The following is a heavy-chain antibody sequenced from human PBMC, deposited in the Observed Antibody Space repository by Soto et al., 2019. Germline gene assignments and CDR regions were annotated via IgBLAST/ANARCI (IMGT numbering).Heavy chain of an antibody. CDR2: INAGNGNT. V-gene: IGHV1-3*01. CDR3: APRGAAAGSVDY. CDR1: GYTFTSYA. D-gene: IGHD6-13*01. Sequence: ASVKVSCKASGYTFTSYAMHWVRQAPGQRLEWMGWINAGNGNTKYSQKFQGRVTITRDTSASTAYMELSSLRSEDTAVYYCAPRGAAAGSVDYWGQGTLVTVSS. J-gene: IGHJ4*02.